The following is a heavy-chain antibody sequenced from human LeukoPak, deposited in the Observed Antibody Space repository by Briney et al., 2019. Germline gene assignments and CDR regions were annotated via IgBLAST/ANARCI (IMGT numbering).Heavy chain of an antibody. D-gene: IGHD2-2*01. CDR1: GFTFSSYA. Sequence: GGSLRLSCAASGFTFSSYAMHWVRQAPGKGLEWVAVISYDGSNKYFADSVKGRFTISRDNSKNTLYLQMNGLRAEDTAVYYCAKDGCRITSCHVLVDPWGQGTLVTVSS. J-gene: IGHJ5*02. CDR2: ISYDGSNK. V-gene: IGHV3-30*18. CDR3: AKDGCRITSCHVLVDP.